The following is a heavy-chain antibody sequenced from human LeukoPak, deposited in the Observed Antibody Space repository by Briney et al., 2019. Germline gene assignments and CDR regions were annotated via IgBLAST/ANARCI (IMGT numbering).Heavy chain of an antibody. CDR3: ARDGYSGYDCIYFDY. J-gene: IGHJ4*02. CDR1: GYTFTSFG. D-gene: IGHD5-12*01. V-gene: IGHV1-18*01. Sequence: ASVKVSCKASGYTFTSFGITWVRQAPGQGLEWMGWISAYNGNTNYAQKLQGRVTMTTDTSTSTAYMELRSLRSDDTAVYYCARDGYSGYDCIYFDYWGQGTLVTVSS. CDR2: ISAYNGNT.